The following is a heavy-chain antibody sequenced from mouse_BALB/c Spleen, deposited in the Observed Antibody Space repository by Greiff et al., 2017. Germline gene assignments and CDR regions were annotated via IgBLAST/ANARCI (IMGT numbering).Heavy chain of an antibody. CDR3: ASSTATYYYAMDY. D-gene: IGHD1-2*01. Sequence: VQLQQSGAELVKPGASVKLSCTASGFNIKDTYMHWVKQRPEQGLEWIGRIDPANGNTKYDPKFQGKATITADTSSNTAYLQLSSLTSEDTAVYYCASSTATYYYAMDYWGQGTSVTVSS. CDR2: IDPANGNT. V-gene: IGHV14-3*02. CDR1: GFNIKDTY. J-gene: IGHJ4*01.